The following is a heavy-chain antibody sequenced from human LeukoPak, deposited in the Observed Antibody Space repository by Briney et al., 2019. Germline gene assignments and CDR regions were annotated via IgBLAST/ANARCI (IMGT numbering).Heavy chain of an antibody. CDR2: INPNSGST. J-gene: IGHJ6*03. D-gene: IGHD5-12*01. CDR3: ARGRVDSGYDWGGHPYYYYNMDV. CDR1: GYTFTGYY. V-gene: IGHV1-2*02. Sequence: ASVKVSCKASGYTFTGYYMHWVRQAPGQGLEWMGWINPNSGSTNYAQKFQGRVTMTRDTSISTAYMELSRLRSDDTAVYYCARGRVDSGYDWGGHPYYYYNMDVWGKGTTVTVSS.